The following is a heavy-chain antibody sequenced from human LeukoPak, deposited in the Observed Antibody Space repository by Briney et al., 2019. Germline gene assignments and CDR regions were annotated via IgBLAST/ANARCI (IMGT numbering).Heavy chain of an antibody. J-gene: IGHJ4*02. D-gene: IGHD3-10*01. V-gene: IGHV1-2*06. CDR3: AGLRGSPDY. CDR1: GYTFTDYY. CDR2: INPGNGGT. Sequence: ASVKVSCKTSGYTFTDYYIHWVRQAPGQGLEWMGRINPGNGGTNYAQSFQGRVTMTRDTSITTVFMELSRLESDDTAVYFCAGLRGSPDYWGQGTLVTVSS.